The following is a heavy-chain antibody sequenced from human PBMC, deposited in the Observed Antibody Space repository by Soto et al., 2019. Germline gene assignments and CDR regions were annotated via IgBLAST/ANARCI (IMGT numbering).Heavy chain of an antibody. Sequence: VASVKVSCKASGYTFTSYDINWVRQATGQWLEWMGWMNPNSGNTGYAQKFQGRVTMTRNTSISTAYMELSSLRSEDTAVYYCARDLTPNYYDSSGYYPSHWFDPWGQGTLVTVSS. J-gene: IGHJ5*02. CDR3: ARDLTPNYYDSSGYYPSHWFDP. CDR2: MNPNSGNT. CDR1: GYTFTSYD. D-gene: IGHD3-22*01. V-gene: IGHV1-8*01.